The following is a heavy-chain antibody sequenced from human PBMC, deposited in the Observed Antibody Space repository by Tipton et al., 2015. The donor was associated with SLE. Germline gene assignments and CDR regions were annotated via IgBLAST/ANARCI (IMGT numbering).Heavy chain of an antibody. V-gene: IGHV1-8*01. CDR2: MKFKTGNA. Sequence: QLVQSGAEVKKPGASVMVSCKASGHTFDNDDINWVRQATGQGLEWMGWMKFKTGNAGYAQNFQGRVTMNRDTSINTASMELRNLISNDTAVHSCARETPETRDGLDVWGQGTTVTVSS. J-gene: IGHJ6*02. CDR1: GHTFDNDD. CDR3: ARETPETRDGLDV.